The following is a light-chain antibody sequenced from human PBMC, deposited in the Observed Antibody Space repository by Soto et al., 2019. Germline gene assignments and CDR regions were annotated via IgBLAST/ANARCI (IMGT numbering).Light chain of an antibody. V-gene: IGKV3-15*01. J-gene: IGKJ1*01. CDR1: QSINTN. CDR2: GAS. CDR3: QQFNTRPPWT. Sequence: ELVMTQSPATLSVSPGERATLSCRASQSINTNLAWYQQKPGQAPRLLIYGASTRATGVPLRFSGSGSGTEFTLTISSRQSEDSAVYYSQQFNTRPPWTFGQGTKVEIK.